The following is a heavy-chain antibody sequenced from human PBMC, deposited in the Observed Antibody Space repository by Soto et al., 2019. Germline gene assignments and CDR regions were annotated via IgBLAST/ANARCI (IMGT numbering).Heavy chain of an antibody. V-gene: IGHV1-18*01. CDR3: ARDRLDDFWSGYCFKGYYYGMDV. Sequence: ASVKVSCKASGYTFTSYGISWVRQAPGQGLEWMGWISAYNGNTNYAQKLQGRVTMTTDTSTSTAYMELRSLRSDDTAVYYCARDRLDDFWSGYCFKGYYYGMDVWGQGTTVTVSS. CDR2: ISAYNGNT. CDR1: GYTFTSYG. D-gene: IGHD3-3*01. J-gene: IGHJ6*02.